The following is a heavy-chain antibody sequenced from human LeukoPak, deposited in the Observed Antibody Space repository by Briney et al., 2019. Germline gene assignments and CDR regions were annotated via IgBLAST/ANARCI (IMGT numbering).Heavy chain of an antibody. V-gene: IGHV3-23*01. CDR3: AKSRGPNYYYYYMDV. Sequence: QAGGSLRLSCAASGFTFSSYAMSWVRQAPGKGLEWVSAISGSGGSTYYADSVKGRFTISRDNSKNTLYLQMNSLRAEDTAVYYCAKSRGPNYYYYYMDVWGKGTTVTVSS. CDR2: ISGSGGST. D-gene: IGHD5-24*01. CDR1: GFTFSSYA. J-gene: IGHJ6*03.